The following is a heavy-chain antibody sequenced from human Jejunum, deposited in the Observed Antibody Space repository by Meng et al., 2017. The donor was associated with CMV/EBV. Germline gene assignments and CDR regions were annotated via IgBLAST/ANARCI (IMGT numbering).Heavy chain of an antibody. CDR1: GYNFETYW. CDR2: IYPGDSDA. D-gene: IGHD3-10*01. Sequence: CAGSGYNFETYWVAWVRQMPGKGLEWMGIIYPGDSDAKYGPSFQGQVTFSADKSINTAYLQWSSLKTSDTATYYCAREGARGMDVWGQGTTVTVSS. J-gene: IGHJ6*02. CDR3: AREGARGMDV. V-gene: IGHV5-51*01.